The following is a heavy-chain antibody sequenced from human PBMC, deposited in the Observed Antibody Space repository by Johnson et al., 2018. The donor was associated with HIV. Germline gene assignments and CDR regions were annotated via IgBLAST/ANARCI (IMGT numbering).Heavy chain of an antibody. CDR1: GFTFSNYG. D-gene: IGHD6-13*01. CDR3: ARGPGEQQLVLPDAFDI. CDR2: ISYDGSAK. V-gene: IGHV3-30*03. Sequence: VQLLESGGGVVQPGRSLRLSCAVSGFTFSNYGMHWVRQAPGKGLEWVAVISYDGSAKYYVDSVKGRFTISRDNSKNSLYLQMNSLRAEDTAVYYCARGPGEQQLVLPDAFDIWGQGTMVTVSS. J-gene: IGHJ3*02.